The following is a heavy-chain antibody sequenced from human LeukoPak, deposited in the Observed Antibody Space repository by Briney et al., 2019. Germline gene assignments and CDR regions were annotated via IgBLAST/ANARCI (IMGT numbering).Heavy chain of an antibody. V-gene: IGHV5-51*01. CDR2: IYPGDSNT. CDR3: ARRAAEWELHP. Sequence: GESLKISCKGSGYTFTSYWIGWVRQMPGKGLELMGIIYPGDSNTRYSPSFQGQVTISADKSISTAYLQWSSLKASDTAMYYCARRAAEWELHPWGQGTLVTVSS. CDR1: GYTFTSYW. J-gene: IGHJ5*02. D-gene: IGHD1-26*01.